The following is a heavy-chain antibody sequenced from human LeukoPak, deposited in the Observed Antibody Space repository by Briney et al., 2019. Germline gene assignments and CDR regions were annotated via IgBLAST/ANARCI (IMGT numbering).Heavy chain of an antibody. CDR1: GYTFTGYY. J-gene: IGHJ3*02. Sequence: GASVKVSCKASGYTFTGYYMHWVRQAPGQGLEWMGWINPNSGGTNYAQKFQGRVTMTRDTSTSTVYMELSSLRSEDTAVYYCAREYYYGSGKTDAFDIWGQGTMVTVSS. D-gene: IGHD3-10*01. CDR2: INPNSGGT. CDR3: AREYYYGSGKTDAFDI. V-gene: IGHV1-2*02.